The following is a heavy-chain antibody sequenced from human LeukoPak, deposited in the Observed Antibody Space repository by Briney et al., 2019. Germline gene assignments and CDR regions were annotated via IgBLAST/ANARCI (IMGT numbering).Heavy chain of an antibody. D-gene: IGHD1-26*01. CDR3: AKDQGRVGATLGSFDY. V-gene: IGHV3-23*01. CDR2: ISGSGGST. J-gene: IGHJ4*02. Sequence: GGSLRLSCAASGFTLSSYAMSWVRQAPGKGLEWVSAISGSGGSTYYADSVKGRFTISRDNSKNTLYLQMNSLRAEDTAVYYCAKDQGRVGATLGSFDYWGQGTLVTVSS. CDR1: GFTLSSYA.